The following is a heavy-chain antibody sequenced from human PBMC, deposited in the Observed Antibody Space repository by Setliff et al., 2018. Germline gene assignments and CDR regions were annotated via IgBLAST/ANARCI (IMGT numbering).Heavy chain of an antibody. V-gene: IGHV1-8*02. Sequence: GYTFTSYDINWVRQATGQGLEWMGWMNPNSGNTGYAQKFQGRVTMTRNTSISTAYMELSSLRSEDTAVYYCARGWHYGSGSYYKGNYWGQGTLVTVSS. CDR1: GYTFTSYD. J-gene: IGHJ4*02. CDR2: MNPNSGNT. CDR3: ARGWHYGSGSYYKGNY. D-gene: IGHD3-10*01.